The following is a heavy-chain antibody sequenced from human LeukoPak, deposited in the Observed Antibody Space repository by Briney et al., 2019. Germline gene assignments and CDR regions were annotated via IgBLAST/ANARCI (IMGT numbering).Heavy chain of an antibody. J-gene: IGHJ4*02. CDR2: ISTDSGETI. Sequence: GGSLRLSCTVSGFTFSSLEMNWVRQAPGKGLEWVAYISTDSGETIYYADSVEGRFTISRDNSKNTVYLQMNSLRADDTAVYYCAKGRSGYDFDYWGQGTLVTVSS. CDR1: GFTFSSLE. D-gene: IGHD5-12*01. CDR3: AKGRSGYDFDY. V-gene: IGHV3-48*03.